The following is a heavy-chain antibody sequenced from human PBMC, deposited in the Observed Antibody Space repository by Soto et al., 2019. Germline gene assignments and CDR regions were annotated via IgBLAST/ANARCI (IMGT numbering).Heavy chain of an antibody. CDR3: ARDLGGWTDY. Sequence: QVQLVQSGAAVKKPGASVKVSCKASGYTFTSYAMQWVRQAPGQRLEWMGWINAGNGNTKYSQKFQGRVTITSDTSASTDYMELSSLRSEDTAVYYCARDLGGWTDYWGQGTLVTVSS. J-gene: IGHJ4*02. CDR2: INAGNGNT. D-gene: IGHD6-19*01. CDR1: GYTFTSYA. V-gene: IGHV1-3*01.